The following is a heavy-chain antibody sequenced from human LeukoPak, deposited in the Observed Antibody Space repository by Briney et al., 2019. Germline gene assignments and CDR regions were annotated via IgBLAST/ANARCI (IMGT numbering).Heavy chain of an antibody. CDR3: ARDAFYYYDSSAAH. J-gene: IGHJ4*02. CDR1: GGTFSSYA. V-gene: IGHV1-69*13. CDR2: IIPIFGTA. D-gene: IGHD3-22*01. Sequence: RASVKVSCKASGGTFSSYAISWVRQAPGQGLEWMGGIIPIFGTANYAQKFQGRVTITADESTSTAYMELSSLRSEDTAVYYCARDAFYYYDSSAAHWGQGTLVTVSS.